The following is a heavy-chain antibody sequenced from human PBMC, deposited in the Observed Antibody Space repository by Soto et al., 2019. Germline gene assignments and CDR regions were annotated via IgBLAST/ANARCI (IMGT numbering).Heavy chain of an antibody. J-gene: IGHJ6*03. CDR3: ARDYYMDV. V-gene: IGHV4-34*01. CDR1: GGSFSGYY. CDR2: INHSGGT. Sequence: SETLSLTCAVYGGSFSGYYWSWIRQPPGKGLEWIGEINHSGGTNYNPSLKSRVTISVDTSKNQFSLKLSSVTAADTAAYYCARDYYMDVWGKGTTVTVSS.